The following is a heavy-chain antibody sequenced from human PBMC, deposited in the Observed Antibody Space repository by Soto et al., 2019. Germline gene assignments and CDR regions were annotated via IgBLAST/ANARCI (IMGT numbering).Heavy chain of an antibody. J-gene: IGHJ6*02. Sequence: GGSLRLSCAASGFTFSSYIMNWVRQAPGKGLEWVSSISSSSSYIYYADSVKGRFTISRDNAKNSLYLQMNSLRAEDTAVYYCARDWGIAAVGFYYYYGMDVWGQGTTVTVSS. D-gene: IGHD6-13*01. CDR1: GFTFSSYI. CDR2: ISSSSSYI. CDR3: ARDWGIAAVGFYYYYGMDV. V-gene: IGHV3-21*01.